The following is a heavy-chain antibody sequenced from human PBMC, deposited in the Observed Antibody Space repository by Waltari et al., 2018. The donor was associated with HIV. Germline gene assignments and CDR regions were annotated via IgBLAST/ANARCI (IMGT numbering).Heavy chain of an antibody. J-gene: IGHJ5*02. CDR3: AREWGTLMVAWFDP. CDR1: GYSISSGYF. CDR2: MFQNGST. V-gene: IGHV4-38-2*02. D-gene: IGHD3-10*01. Sequence: QVQLQESGPGRVKPSDTLSLTCAVSGYSISSGYFWGWNRQPPGKALEWIGSMFQNGSTYYNPSLKSRVTISVDTSKNQFSLKLSSVTSADTAIYYCAREWGTLMVAWFDPWGQGTLVTVSS.